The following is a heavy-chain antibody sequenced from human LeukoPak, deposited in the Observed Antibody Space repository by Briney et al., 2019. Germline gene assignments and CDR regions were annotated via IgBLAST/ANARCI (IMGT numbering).Heavy chain of an antibody. CDR1: GFTFGSYG. CDR2: IRYDGSNK. V-gene: IGHV3-30*02. D-gene: IGHD3-22*01. J-gene: IGHJ4*02. Sequence: AGGSLRLSCAASGFTFGSYGMHWVRHAPGRGLEWVALIRYDGSNKYYADSVKGRFTISRDNSKNTLYLQMNSLRAEDTAVYYCAKDLYDSSGYYLYYFDYWGQGTLVTVSS. CDR3: AKDLYDSSGYYLYYFDY.